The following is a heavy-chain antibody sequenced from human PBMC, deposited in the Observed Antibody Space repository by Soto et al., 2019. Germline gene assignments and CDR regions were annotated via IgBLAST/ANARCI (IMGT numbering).Heavy chain of an antibody. CDR3: AKDRWVGAAAGLFDY. CDR2: INSSGGST. Sequence: EVQLLESGGGLVQPGGSLRLSCLASGFTFSSYPMSWVRQAPGKGLEWVSGINSSGGSTYYADSVKGRFNISRDNSKNTLYLQMSSLSAEDTAVYYCAKDRWVGAAAGLFDYWGQGTLLTVSS. J-gene: IGHJ4*02. D-gene: IGHD6-13*01. CDR1: GFTFSSYP. V-gene: IGHV3-23*01.